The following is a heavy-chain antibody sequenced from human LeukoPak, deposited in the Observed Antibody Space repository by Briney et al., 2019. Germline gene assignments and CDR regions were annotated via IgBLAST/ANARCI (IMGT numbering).Heavy chain of an antibody. J-gene: IGHJ4*02. CDR3: ARSPNYDILTGYTPGTYYFDY. Sequence: SETLSLTSTVSSGSISSSSYYWGWIRQPPGKGLEWIGSIYYSGSTYYYPSLKSRVTISVDTSKNQFSLKLSSVSAADTALYYCARSPNYDILTGYTPGTYYFDYRGQGTLVTVSS. CDR1: SGSISSSSYY. CDR2: IYYSGST. V-gene: IGHV4-39*07. D-gene: IGHD3-9*01.